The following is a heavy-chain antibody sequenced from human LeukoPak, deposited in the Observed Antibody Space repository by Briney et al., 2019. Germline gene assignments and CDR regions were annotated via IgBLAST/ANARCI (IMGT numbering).Heavy chain of an antibody. Sequence: GGSLRLSCAASGFTFSSYAMHWVRQAPGKGLEWVAVISYDGSNKYYADSVKGRFTISRDNSKNTLYLQMNSLRAEDTAVYYCARAPPFIVVVTATPFDYWGQGTLVTVSS. CDR1: GFTFSSYA. CDR2: ISYDGSNK. V-gene: IGHV3-30*04. D-gene: IGHD2-21*02. CDR3: ARAPPFIVVVTATPFDY. J-gene: IGHJ4*02.